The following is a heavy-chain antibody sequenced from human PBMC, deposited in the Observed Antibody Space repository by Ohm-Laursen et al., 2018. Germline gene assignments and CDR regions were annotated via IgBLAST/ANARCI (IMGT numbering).Heavy chain of an antibody. CDR2: ISYDGSNK. CDR3: AKSLTPYYDFWSGYLDY. D-gene: IGHD3-3*01. CDR1: GFTFSSYG. Sequence: SLRLSCAASGFTFSSYGMHWVRQAPGKGLEWVAVISYDGSNKYYADSVKGRFTISRDNSKNTLYLQMNSLRAEDTAVYYCAKSLTPYYDFWSGYLDYWGQGTLVTVSS. J-gene: IGHJ4*02. V-gene: IGHV3-30*18.